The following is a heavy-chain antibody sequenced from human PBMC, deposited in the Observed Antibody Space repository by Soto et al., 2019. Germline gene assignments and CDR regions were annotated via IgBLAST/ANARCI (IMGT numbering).Heavy chain of an antibody. V-gene: IGHV3-23*01. CDR2: ISSSSDFK. D-gene: IGHD2-2*01. J-gene: IGHJ5*02. CDR3: AKVGVVAGANWGWFDP. Sequence: EVQLLQSGGGLVQPGGSLRLSCVASGFTFSSYAMSWVRRAPGQGLEWVAHISSSSDFKDYADSVKGRFTISRDNSKNTLYLEMNSLRAEDTAVYYCAKVGVVAGANWGWFDPWGQGTLVTVSS. CDR1: GFTFSSYA.